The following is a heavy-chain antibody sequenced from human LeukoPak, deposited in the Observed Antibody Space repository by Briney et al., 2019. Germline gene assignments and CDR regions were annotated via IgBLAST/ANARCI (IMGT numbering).Heavy chain of an antibody. CDR1: GFTFSSYE. Sequence: GGSLRLSCAASGFTFSSYEMNWVRQAPGKGLEWVSYISSSGSTIYYADSVKGRFTISRDNAKNSLYLQVNSLRAEDTAVYYCARDSYYYDSSGYLGLFDYWGQGTLVTVSS. V-gene: IGHV3-48*03. J-gene: IGHJ4*02. CDR2: ISSSGSTI. CDR3: ARDSYYYDSSGYLGLFDY. D-gene: IGHD3-22*01.